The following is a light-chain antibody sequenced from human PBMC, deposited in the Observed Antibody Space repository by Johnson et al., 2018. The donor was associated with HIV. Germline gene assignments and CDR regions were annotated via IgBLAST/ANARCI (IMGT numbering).Light chain of an antibody. V-gene: IGLV1-51*02. Sequence: QSILTQPPSVSAAPGQMVSISCSGSSSNIGKNYVSWYQQFPGTAPKLLIHENKKRPSGIPDRFSGSKSGTSATLDITGLQTGDEAEYYCGTWDSSLSAGVFGTGTKVTVL. CDR3: GTWDSSLSAGV. CDR1: SSNIGKNY. CDR2: ENK. J-gene: IGLJ1*01.